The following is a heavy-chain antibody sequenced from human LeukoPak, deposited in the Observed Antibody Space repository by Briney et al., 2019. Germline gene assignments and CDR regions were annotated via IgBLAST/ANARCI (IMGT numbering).Heavy chain of an antibody. V-gene: IGHV4-61*02. CDR1: GGSINSGPSY. Sequence: SETLSLTYTVSGGSINSGPSYGTWIRQPAGKGLEWIGRFYTSGGINYNPSLESRLTISVGTSKNQFSLKLNSVTAADTAVYYCARGEMYYDSSFDYGGQGTLVTVSS. J-gene: IGHJ4*02. CDR3: ARGEMYYDSSFDY. CDR2: FYTSGGI. D-gene: IGHD3-22*01.